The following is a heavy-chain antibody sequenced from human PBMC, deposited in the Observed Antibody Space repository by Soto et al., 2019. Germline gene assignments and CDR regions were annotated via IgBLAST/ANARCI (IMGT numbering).Heavy chain of an antibody. CDR1: GGSISSSSYY. Sequence: SETLSLTCTVSGGSISSSSYYWGWIRQPPGKGLEWIGSIYYSGSTYYNPSLKSRVTISVDTSKNQFSLKLSSVTAADTAVYYCAIHGTRGYSYGGGDFDLWGRGTLVTVSS. CDR3: AIHGTRGYSYGGGDFDL. CDR2: IYYSGST. D-gene: IGHD5-18*01. J-gene: IGHJ2*01. V-gene: IGHV4-39*01.